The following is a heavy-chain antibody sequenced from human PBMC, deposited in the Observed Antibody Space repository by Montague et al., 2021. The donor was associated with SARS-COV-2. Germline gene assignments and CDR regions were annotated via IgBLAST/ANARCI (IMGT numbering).Heavy chain of an antibody. CDR3: AREPQVGAMDY. D-gene: IGHD1-26*01. V-gene: IGHV4-34*01. CDR1: GGPFSGYY. J-gene: IGHJ4*02. CDR2: INHSGST. Sequence: SETLSLTCAVYGGPFSGYYWSWIRQPPGKGLEWIGEINHSGSTNYNPSLKSRVTISVDTSKDQFSLRLSSVTAADTAVYYCAREPQVGAMDYWGQGTLVTVSS.